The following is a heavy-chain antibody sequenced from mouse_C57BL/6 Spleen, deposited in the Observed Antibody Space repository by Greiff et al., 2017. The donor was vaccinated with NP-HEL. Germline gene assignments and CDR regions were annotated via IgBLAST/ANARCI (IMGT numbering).Heavy chain of an antibody. D-gene: IGHD6-1*01. V-gene: IGHV1-69*01. CDR2: IDPSDSYT. CDR3: ARWAAGSHYFDY. J-gene: IGHJ2*01. CDR1: GYTFTSYW. Sequence: VKLQQPGAELVMPGASVKLSCKASGYTFTSYWMHWVKQRPGQGLEWIGEIDPSDSYTNYNQKFKGKSTLTVDKSSSTAYMQLSSLTSEDSAVYYCARWAAGSHYFDYWGQGTTLTVSS.